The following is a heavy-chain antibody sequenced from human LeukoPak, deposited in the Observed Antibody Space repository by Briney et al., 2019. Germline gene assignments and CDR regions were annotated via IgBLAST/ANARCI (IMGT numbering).Heavy chain of an antibody. Sequence: NPSETLSLTCTVSGGSISSYYWSWIRQPPGKGLEWIGSVYYSGSTYYNPSLKSRVTISIDTSKNQFSLKVSSVTATDTAVYYCARLLVVEGFDFWGQGTLVTVSS. V-gene: IGHV4-59*08. J-gene: IGHJ4*02. CDR2: VYYSGST. D-gene: IGHD2-2*01. CDR3: ARLLVVEGFDF. CDR1: GGSISSYY.